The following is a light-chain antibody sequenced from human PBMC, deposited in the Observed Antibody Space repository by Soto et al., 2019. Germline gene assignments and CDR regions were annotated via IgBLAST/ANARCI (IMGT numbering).Light chain of an antibody. CDR2: DAS. V-gene: IGKV3-11*01. J-gene: IGKJ5*01. CDR1: QSVSSY. CDR3: QQSSNWPLIN. Sequence: IVLPPSPATLSLSPVKRATTYCSASQSVSSYLACYQPTPGQAPRLLIYDASNRATGIPARFSGIGSGTDFTLTIRSLEPEDLAVYYCQQSSNWPLINCGQGTRLEIK.